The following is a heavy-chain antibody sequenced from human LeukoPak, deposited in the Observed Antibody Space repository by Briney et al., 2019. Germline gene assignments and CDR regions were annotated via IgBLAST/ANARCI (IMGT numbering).Heavy chain of an antibody. Sequence: GGSLRLSCAASGFTFSSYAMSWVRQAPGKGLEWVSVIYSGGSTYYADSVKGRFTISRDNSKNTLYLQMNSLRAEDTAVYYCARASGLLLHYYMDVWGKGTTVTISS. V-gene: IGHV3-66*01. CDR3: ARASGLLLHYYMDV. D-gene: IGHD5/OR15-5a*01. CDR1: GFTFSSYA. CDR2: IYSGGST. J-gene: IGHJ6*03.